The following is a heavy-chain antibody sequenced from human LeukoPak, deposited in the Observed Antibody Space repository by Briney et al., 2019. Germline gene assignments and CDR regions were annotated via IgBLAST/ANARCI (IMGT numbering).Heavy chain of an antibody. CDR2: ISGSGGFT. CDR3: ARDLEG. CDR1: GFTFSTYA. Sequence: GALRLSCAASGFTFSTYAMTWVRQAPGKGLEWVSVISGSGGFTYYADSVKGRFTISRDNSKNTLYLQMNSLRAEDTAVYYCARDLEGWGQGTLVTVSS. V-gene: IGHV3-23*01. J-gene: IGHJ4*02.